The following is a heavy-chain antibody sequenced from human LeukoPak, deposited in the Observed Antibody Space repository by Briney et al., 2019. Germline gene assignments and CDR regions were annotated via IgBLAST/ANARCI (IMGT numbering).Heavy chain of an antibody. CDR2: ISHSGSAI. V-gene: IGHV3-11*04. D-gene: IGHD6-6*01. CDR3: ARVNSSSSSPFDY. J-gene: IGHJ4*02. Sequence: GGSLRLSCAASGFTFSDYYMNWIRQAPGKGLEWVSYISHSGSAIYYADSVKGRFTISRDNAKNSLYLQMNSLRAEDTAVYYCARVNSSSSSPFDYWGQGTLVTVSS. CDR1: GFTFSDYY.